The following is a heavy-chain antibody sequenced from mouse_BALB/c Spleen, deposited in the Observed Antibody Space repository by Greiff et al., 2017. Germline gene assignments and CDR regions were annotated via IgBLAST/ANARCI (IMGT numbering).Heavy chain of an antibody. Sequence: VQLKESGAELVRPGALVKLSCKASGFNIKDYYMHWVKQRPEQGLEWIGWIDPENGNTIYDPKFQGKASITADTSSNTAYLQLSSLTSEDTAVYYCASYYYGSSYYFDYWGQGTTLTVSS. CDR3: ASYYYGSSYYFDY. V-gene: IGHV14-1*02. CDR1: GFNIKDYY. J-gene: IGHJ2*01. D-gene: IGHD1-1*01. CDR2: IDPENGNT.